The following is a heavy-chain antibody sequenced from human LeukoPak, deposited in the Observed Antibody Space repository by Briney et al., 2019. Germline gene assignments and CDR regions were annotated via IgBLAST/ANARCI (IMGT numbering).Heavy chain of an antibody. CDR2: IYPGDSDT. D-gene: IGHD4-23*01. CDR3: ARRSYGGKDFDY. J-gene: IGHJ4*02. V-gene: IGHV5-51*01. Sequence: GESLQISCKGSGYIFTSYWITWVRPMPGKGLEWMGIIYPGDSDTRYSPSFQGQVTISADKSISTAYLQWSRLKASDTAMYYCARRSYGGKDFDYWGQGTLVTVSS. CDR1: GYIFTSYW.